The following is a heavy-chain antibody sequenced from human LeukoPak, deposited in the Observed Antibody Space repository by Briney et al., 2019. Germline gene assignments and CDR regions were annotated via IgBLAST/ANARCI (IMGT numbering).Heavy chain of an antibody. D-gene: IGHD3-10*01. CDR1: GGSFSGYY. CDR3: ARGGYYGSGSYYRSFDY. CDR2: FNHSGST. J-gene: IGHJ4*02. V-gene: IGHV4-34*01. Sequence: SETLSLTCAVYGGSFSGYYWSWIRQPPGKGLEWIGEFNHSGSTNYNPSLKSRVTISVDTSKNQFSLKLSSVTAADTAVYYCARGGYYGSGSYYRSFDYWGQGTLVTVSS.